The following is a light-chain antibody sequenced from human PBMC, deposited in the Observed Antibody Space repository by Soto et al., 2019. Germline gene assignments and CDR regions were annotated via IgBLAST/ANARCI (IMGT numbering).Light chain of an antibody. CDR1: SSDLAIYNY. J-gene: IGLJ1*01. Sequence: QSALTQPASVSGSPGQSITISCTGTSSDLAIYNYVSWYQQQPGKAPKLIIYQVTNRPSGISNRFSGSRSGNTASLTISGLQAEDEADYYCSSYTDSSNYVFGTGTKVTV. V-gene: IGLV2-14*01. CDR2: QVT. CDR3: SSYTDSSNYV.